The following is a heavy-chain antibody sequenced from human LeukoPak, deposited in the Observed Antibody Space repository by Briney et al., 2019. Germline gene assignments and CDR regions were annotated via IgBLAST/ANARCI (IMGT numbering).Heavy chain of an antibody. V-gene: IGHV4-61*02. D-gene: IGHD5-24*01. CDR3: ARGRDGYRKGYFDY. Sequence: SETLSLTCTVSGGSISSGSYYWSWIRQPAGKGLEWIGRIYTSGSTNYNPSLKSRVTISVDTSKNQFSLTLSSVTAADTAVYYCARGRDGYRKGYFDYWGQGTLVTVSS. J-gene: IGHJ4*02. CDR1: GGSISSGSYY. CDR2: IYTSGST.